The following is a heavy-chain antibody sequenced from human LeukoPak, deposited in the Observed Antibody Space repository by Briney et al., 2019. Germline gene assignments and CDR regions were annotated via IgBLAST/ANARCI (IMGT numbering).Heavy chain of an antibody. CDR3: ARIAAGLFDY. CDR2: IYYSGST. V-gene: IGHV4-61*01. Sequence: PSETLSLTCTVSGGSVSSGSYYWNWIRQPPGKGLEWIGYIYYSGSTNYNPSLKSRVTISVDTSKNQFSLKLSSVTAADTAVYYCARIAAGLFDYWGQGTLVTVSS. D-gene: IGHD6-13*01. CDR1: GGSVSSGSYY. J-gene: IGHJ4*02.